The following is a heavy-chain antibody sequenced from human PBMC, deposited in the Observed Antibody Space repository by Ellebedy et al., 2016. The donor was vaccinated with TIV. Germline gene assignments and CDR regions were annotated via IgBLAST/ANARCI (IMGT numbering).Heavy chain of an antibody. CDR1: GFSFTSFG. CDR3: AKDLRGSGSYNYGMDV. V-gene: IGHV3-30*02. J-gene: IGHJ6*02. CDR2: IRYDGSND. D-gene: IGHD3-10*01. Sequence: GESLKISCAASGFSFTSFGMHWVRQAPGKGLEWVTFIRYDGSNDYYADSVNGRFTISRDHAKSTLYLQMNSLRAEDTAVYYCAKDLRGSGSYNYGMDVWGQGTTVIVSS.